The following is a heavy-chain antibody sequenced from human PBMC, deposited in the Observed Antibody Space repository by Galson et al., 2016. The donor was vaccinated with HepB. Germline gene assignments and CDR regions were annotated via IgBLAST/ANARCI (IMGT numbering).Heavy chain of an antibody. CDR1: EFIFTTYA. J-gene: IGHJ4*02. D-gene: IGHD3-16*02. CDR2: MNNDGSNT. CDR3: GKDQGSVIRDFDY. V-gene: IGHV3-64D*06. Sequence: SLRLSCAASEFIFTTYAMHWVRQAPGKGLEHVSAMNNDGSNTYYADSVTGRFTISSDNSKHTLYLQMSRLRPDNTAIYYCGKDQGSVIRDFDYWGQGTLVTVSS.